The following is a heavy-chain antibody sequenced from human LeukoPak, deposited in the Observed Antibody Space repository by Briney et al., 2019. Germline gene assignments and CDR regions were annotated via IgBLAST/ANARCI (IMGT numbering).Heavy chain of an antibody. V-gene: IGHV3-74*01. J-gene: IGHJ4*02. D-gene: IGHD4-11*01. CDR3: ARSGGLQKFDY. CDR2: ISSDGSDT. Sequence: GGSLRLSCAASGFSFSNYWMHWVRQAPGKGLVWVSRISSDGSDTIYADSVKGRFIIFRDTSKNTLYLQMNSLRAEDTAVYYCARSGGLQKFDYWGQGTLVTVSS. CDR1: GFSFSNYW.